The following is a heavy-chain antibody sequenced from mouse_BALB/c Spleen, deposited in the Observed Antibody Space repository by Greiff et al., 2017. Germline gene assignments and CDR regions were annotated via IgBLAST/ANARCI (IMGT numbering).Heavy chain of an antibody. CDR2: ISSGSSTI. CDR3: ARYYYAMDY. J-gene: IGHJ4*01. CDR1: GFTFSSFG. Sequence: EVKLVESGGGLVQPGGSRKLSCAASGFTFSSFGMHWVRQAPEKGLEWVAYISSGSSTIYYADTVKGRFTISRDNPKNTLFLQMTSLMSEDTAMYYCARYYYAMDYWGQGTSVTVSS. V-gene: IGHV5-17*02.